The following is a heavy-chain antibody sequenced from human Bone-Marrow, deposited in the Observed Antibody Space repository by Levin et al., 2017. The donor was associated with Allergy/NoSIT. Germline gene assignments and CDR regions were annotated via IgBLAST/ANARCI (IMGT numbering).Heavy chain of an antibody. CDR1: GFIFRNYA. V-gene: IGHV3-23*01. CDR3: AGYDTSAYLSPFDY. J-gene: IGHJ4*02. CDR2: ISGSGGNT. Sequence: GGSLRLSCAASGFIFRNYAMNWVRQAPGKGLEWVSQISGSGGNTHYADSVKGRFTIARDNSKNTLYLQMNSLRVEDTAVYYCAGYDTSAYLSPFDYWGQGTLVTVSS. D-gene: IGHD3-22*01.